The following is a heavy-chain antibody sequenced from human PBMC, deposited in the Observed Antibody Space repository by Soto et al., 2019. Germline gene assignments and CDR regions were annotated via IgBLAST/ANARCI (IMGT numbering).Heavy chain of an antibody. V-gene: IGHV4-31*03. CDR2: IYNSGST. CDR3: ARDLSGSYFDY. D-gene: IGHD1-26*01. Sequence: QVQLQESGPGLVKPSQTLSLTCTVSGGSISSGGYYWNWIRQHPGKGLEWIGYIYNSGSTYYNPSLTSRVTISVDTSKNQFSLKVTSVTAADTAVYYCARDLSGSYFDYWGQGTLVTVSS. J-gene: IGHJ4*02. CDR1: GGSISSGGYY.